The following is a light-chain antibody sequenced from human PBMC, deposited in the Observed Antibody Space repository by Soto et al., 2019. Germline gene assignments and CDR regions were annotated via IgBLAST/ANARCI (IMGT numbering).Light chain of an antibody. J-gene: IGKJ4*01. V-gene: IGKV1-9*01. Sequence: IPLTQSPSSLSASVGDRVTITCRASQDISRYLAWYQQKPGRAPKLLIHGASILQSWVPPRFSGSGSETDFTLTINSLQPEDFATYYCQQLSGYPLTFGGGTKVEIK. CDR3: QQLSGYPLT. CDR2: GAS. CDR1: QDISRY.